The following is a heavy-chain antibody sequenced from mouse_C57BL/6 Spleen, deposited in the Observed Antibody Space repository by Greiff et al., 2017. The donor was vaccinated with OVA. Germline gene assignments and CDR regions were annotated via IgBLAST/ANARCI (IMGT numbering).Heavy chain of an antibody. CDR2: INPNNGGT. V-gene: IGHV1-18*01. CDR3: ARQNWDYFDY. Sequence: EVMLVESGPELVKPGASVKIPCKASGYTFTDYNMDWVKQSHGKSLEWIGDINPNNGGTIYNQKFKGKATLTVDKSSSTAYMELRSLTSEDTAVYYCARQNWDYFDYWGQGTTLTVSS. CDR1: GYTFTDYN. D-gene: IGHD4-1*01. J-gene: IGHJ2*01.